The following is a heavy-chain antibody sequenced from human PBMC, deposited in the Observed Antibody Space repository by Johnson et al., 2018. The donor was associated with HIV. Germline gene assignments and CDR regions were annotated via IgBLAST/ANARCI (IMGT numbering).Heavy chain of an antibody. Sequence: QVQLVESGGGVVQPGRSLRLSCAASGFTFSSYAMHWVRQAPGKGLEWVAVISYDGSNKYYVDSVKGRFTISRDNSKNTLYLQMNSLRTEDAAVYYCARDQYDRGDGALDIWGQGTMVTVSS. CDR1: GFTFSSYA. CDR3: ARDQYDRGDGALDI. D-gene: IGHD5-24*01. V-gene: IGHV3-30*04. J-gene: IGHJ3*02. CDR2: ISYDGSNK.